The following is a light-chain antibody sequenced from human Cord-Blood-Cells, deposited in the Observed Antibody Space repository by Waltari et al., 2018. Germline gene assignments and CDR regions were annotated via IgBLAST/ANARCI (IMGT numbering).Light chain of an antibody. CDR2: DVS. Sequence: QSALTQPRSVSGSPGQSVTIPCTGTSSDVGGYNYASWYQQHPGKAPKLMIYDVSKRPSGVPDRLSGSKSGNTASLTISGLQAEDEADYYCCSYAGSYTWVFGGGTKLTVL. J-gene: IGLJ3*02. V-gene: IGLV2-11*01. CDR1: SSDVGGYNY. CDR3: CSYAGSYTWV.